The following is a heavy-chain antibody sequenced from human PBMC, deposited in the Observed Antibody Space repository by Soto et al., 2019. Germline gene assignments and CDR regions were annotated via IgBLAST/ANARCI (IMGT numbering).Heavy chain of an antibody. J-gene: IGHJ4*02. CDR2: IKQDGSEK. CDR3: ARDRADSSSWYPSNFDY. CDR1: GFTFSSYW. V-gene: IGHV3-7*01. Sequence: EVQLVESGGGLVQPGGSLRLSCAASGFTFSSYWMSWVRQAPGKGLEWVANIKQDGSEKYYVDSVKGRFTISRDNAKNTLYLQMNSLRAEDTDVYYCARDRADSSSWYPSNFDYWGQGTLVTVSS. D-gene: IGHD6-13*01.